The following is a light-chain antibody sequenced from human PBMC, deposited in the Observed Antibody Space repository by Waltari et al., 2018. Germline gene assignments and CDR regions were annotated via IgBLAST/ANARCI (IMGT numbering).Light chain of an antibody. CDR3: HQYNNWTPA. Sequence: EIALTHSPATLSVSPGKRATLSTTASHIVSSTLAWYQEKPGQAHRLLSDPASTRATGIPARFSGSGSGTEFTLTISSLQSEDSAVYSCHQYNNWTPAFGQGTKVEIK. CDR1: HIVSST. J-gene: IGKJ1*01. CDR2: PAS. V-gene: IGKV3-15*01.